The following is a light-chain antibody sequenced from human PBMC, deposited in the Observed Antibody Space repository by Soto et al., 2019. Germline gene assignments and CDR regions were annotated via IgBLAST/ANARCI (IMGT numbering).Light chain of an antibody. CDR1: QSVSSNY. J-gene: IGKJ1*01. CDR2: GAS. Sequence: EIVLTQSPGTLSLSPGERATLSCRASQSVSSNYLAWYQRKPGQAPRLLIYGASSRATDIPYRFSGGGSGTDFTLTITRLEPEDFAVYYCQQYGSSPPTFGQGTKVEIK. CDR3: QQYGSSPPT. V-gene: IGKV3-20*01.